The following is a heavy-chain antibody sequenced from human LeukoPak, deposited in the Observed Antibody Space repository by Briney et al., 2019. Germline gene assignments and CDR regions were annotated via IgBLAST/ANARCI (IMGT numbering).Heavy chain of an antibody. CDR3: ARDRPNYYESDGHYYRRDGDY. Sequence: GGSLRLSCAASGFTFSIYTMSWVRQAPGKGLQWVSSITSRGESTWYVDSVKGRFTITRDNSENTLYLQMHSLRAEDTAVYYCARDRPNYYESDGHYYRRDGDYWGRGTLVSVSS. CDR1: GFTFSIYT. V-gene: IGHV3-23*01. J-gene: IGHJ4*02. CDR2: ITSRGEST. D-gene: IGHD3-22*01.